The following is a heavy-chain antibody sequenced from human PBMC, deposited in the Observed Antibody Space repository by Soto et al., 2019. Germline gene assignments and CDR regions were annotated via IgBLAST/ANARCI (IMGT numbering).Heavy chain of an antibody. CDR2: IDPSGGST. V-gene: IGHV1-46*01. J-gene: IGHJ4*02. CDR1: GYTFTSYY. Sequence: ASVKVSCKASGYTFTSYYMHWVRQAPGQGLEWMGIIDPSGGSTSYAQKFQGRVTMTRDTSTSTVYMELSSLRSEDTAVYYCARVAGAYCSSTSCQSQIFDYWGQGTLVTVS. CDR3: ARVAGAYCSSTSCQSQIFDY. D-gene: IGHD2-2*01.